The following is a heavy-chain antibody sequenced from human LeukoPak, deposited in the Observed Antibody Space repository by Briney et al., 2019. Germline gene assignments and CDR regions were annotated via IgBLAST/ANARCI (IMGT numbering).Heavy chain of an antibody. CDR3: ARARQLWSHYFDY. D-gene: IGHD5-18*01. J-gene: IGHJ4*02. CDR1: GFTFSSYW. Sequence: GGSLRLSCAASGFTFSSYWMSWIRQAPGKGLEWVSYISSSGSTIYYADSVKGRFTISRDNAKNSLYLQMNSLRAEDTAVYYCARARQLWSHYFDYWGQGTLVTVSS. CDR2: ISSSGSTI. V-gene: IGHV3-11*01.